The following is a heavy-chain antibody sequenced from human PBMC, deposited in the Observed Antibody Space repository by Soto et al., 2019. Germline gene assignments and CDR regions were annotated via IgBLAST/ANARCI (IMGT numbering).Heavy chain of an antibody. J-gene: IGHJ4*02. D-gene: IGHD6-13*01. CDR3: ARSGGSIAASGTLATFDY. Sequence: QVQLPQCGTGLLKPSETLSLTCADYGASFSGYYLCWIRQPTQKGLECLGEINHSGSTNYNPSLKSLVTISVDTSKNQFSLKLSSVTAADTAVYYCARSGGSIAASGTLATFDYLGQGTLVTVAS. CDR2: INHSGST. V-gene: IGHV4-34*01. CDR1: GASFSGYY.